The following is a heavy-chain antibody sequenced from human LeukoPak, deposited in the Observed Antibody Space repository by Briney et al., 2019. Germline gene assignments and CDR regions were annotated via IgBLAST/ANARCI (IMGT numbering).Heavy chain of an antibody. CDR1: GFTLSSYA. J-gene: IGHJ4*02. CDR2: ITASGTAM. D-gene: IGHD2-15*01. CDR3: ARDSSPGYCSGGSCLRPYFDY. Sequence: GGSLRLSCAASGFTLSSYAMYWVRQAPGKGLEWVSHITASGTAMFYADSVKGRFTISRDNAKNSLYLQMNSLRDEDTAVYYCARDSSPGYCSGGSCLRPYFDYWGQGTLVTVSS. V-gene: IGHV3-48*02.